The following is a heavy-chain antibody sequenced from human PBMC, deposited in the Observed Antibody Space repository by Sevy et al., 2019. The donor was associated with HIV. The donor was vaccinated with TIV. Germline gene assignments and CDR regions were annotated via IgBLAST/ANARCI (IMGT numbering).Heavy chain of an antibody. J-gene: IGHJ3*02. Sequence: GGSLRLSCVASDFIFSSHAVSWVRQAPGKGLEWVSAISGDGENTHYADSVRGRFTISRDNFKNTLYLQMNSLRAEDTALYYCARDGRGISAFDIWGPGTMVTVSS. CDR1: DFIFSSHA. CDR2: ISGDGENT. D-gene: IGHD3-3*02. V-gene: IGHV3-23*01. CDR3: ARDGRGISAFDI.